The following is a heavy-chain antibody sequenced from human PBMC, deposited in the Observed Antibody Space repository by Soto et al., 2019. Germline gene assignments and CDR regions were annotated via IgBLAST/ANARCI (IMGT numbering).Heavy chain of an antibody. V-gene: IGHV3-23*01. J-gene: IGHJ4*02. CDR1: GFTFSSYA. CDR3: AKDVTPDSRWDIDY. Sequence: EVQLLESGGGLVQPGGSLRLSCAASGFTFSSYAMNWVRQAPGKGLEWVAGIIGAGAPYYADPVKGRFTISRDNSNNILYLQMNNLRDEDTALYFCAKDVTPDSRWDIDYWGQGTLVTVSS. CDR2: IIGAGAP. D-gene: IGHD1-26*01.